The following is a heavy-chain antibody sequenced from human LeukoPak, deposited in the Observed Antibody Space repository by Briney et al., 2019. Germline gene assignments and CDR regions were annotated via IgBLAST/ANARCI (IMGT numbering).Heavy chain of an antibody. D-gene: IGHD5-18*01. Sequence: GGSLRLSCAASGFTFSDYYMSWIRQAPGKGLEWVSGISPSGDITYYADSVRGRFTISRDNSENTVDLQMNSLRAEDTAVYYCARGGTWIQLWLSAFDIWGQGTMVTVSS. J-gene: IGHJ3*02. CDR2: ISPSGDIT. CDR1: GFTFSDYY. V-gene: IGHV3-23*01. CDR3: ARGGTWIQLWLSAFDI.